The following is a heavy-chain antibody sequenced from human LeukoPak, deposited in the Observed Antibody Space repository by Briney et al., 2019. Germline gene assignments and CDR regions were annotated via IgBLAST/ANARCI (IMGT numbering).Heavy chain of an antibody. CDR1: GFVFSSYE. Sequence: GGSLRLSCAASGFVFSSYEMNWVRQAPGRGLEWVANIKHDGSQKYYVDSVKGRITISRDNAKNSLYLQMTSLRAEDTAVYYCARDGMGGTKAFDIWGQGTMVTVSS. J-gene: IGHJ3*02. CDR3: ARDGMGGTKAFDI. CDR2: IKHDGSQK. D-gene: IGHD2-8*01. V-gene: IGHV3-7*05.